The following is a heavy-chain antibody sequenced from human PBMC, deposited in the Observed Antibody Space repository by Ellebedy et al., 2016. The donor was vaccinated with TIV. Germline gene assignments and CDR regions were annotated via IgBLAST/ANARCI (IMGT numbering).Heavy chain of an antibody. V-gene: IGHV1-24*01. CDR2: FDSEDGQT. Sequence: AASVKVSCKVSGYMLSKLFMHWVRQAPGKGLEWMGGFDSEDGQTIYAQKFQGRVTMSEDTSADTAYMELRSLTSDDTAVYFCATDRWERRPGYGSGLYLAMDVWGQGTTVIVSS. J-gene: IGHJ6*02. CDR3: ATDRWERRPGYGSGLYLAMDV. D-gene: IGHD1-1*01. CDR1: GYMLSKLF.